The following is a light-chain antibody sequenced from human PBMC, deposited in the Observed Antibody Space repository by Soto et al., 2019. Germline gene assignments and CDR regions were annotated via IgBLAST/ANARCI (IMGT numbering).Light chain of an antibody. CDR1: QDINNY. Sequence: DIQLTQSPPFLSASVGDRVTITCRASQDINNYLAWYQQKPGKAPELLIYAAFSLQSGVPSRFSGSRSGTEFTLTINSLQPDDFATYYCQQLKTDFPFTFGPGTKVDIK. CDR3: QQLKTDFPFT. J-gene: IGKJ3*01. V-gene: IGKV1-9*01. CDR2: AAF.